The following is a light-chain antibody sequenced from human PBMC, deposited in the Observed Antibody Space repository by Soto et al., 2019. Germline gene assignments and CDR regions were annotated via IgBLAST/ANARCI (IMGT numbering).Light chain of an antibody. CDR3: QAWDSSTVGYV. CDR2: QDS. Sequence: SYELTQPPSVSVSPGQTASITCSGDKLGDKYACWYQQKPGQSPVLVIYQDSKRPSGIPERFSGSNSGNTATLTISGTQAMEEADYYCQAWDSSTVGYVFGTGTKLTVL. J-gene: IGLJ1*01. CDR1: KLGDKY. V-gene: IGLV3-1*01.